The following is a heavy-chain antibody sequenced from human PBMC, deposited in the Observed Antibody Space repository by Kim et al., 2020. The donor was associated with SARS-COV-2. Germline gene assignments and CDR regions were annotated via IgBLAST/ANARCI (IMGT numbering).Heavy chain of an antibody. D-gene: IGHD6-19*01. CDR1: GFTSSSYW. Sequence: GGSLRLSCVASGFTSSSYWMSWVRQAPGKGLEWVANIKQDRSEKYYVDSVKGRFTISRDNAKNSLYLQMNSLRAEDTAVYYCARGYSSGWYENSGSDYWGQGTLVTVSS. CDR2: IKQDRSEK. V-gene: IGHV3-7*01. CDR3: ARGYSSGWYENSGSDY. J-gene: IGHJ4*02.